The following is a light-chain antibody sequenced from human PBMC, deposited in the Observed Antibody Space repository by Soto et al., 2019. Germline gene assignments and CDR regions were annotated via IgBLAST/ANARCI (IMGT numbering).Light chain of an antibody. CDR2: AAS. CDR3: QQANSFPPKLT. Sequence: DIPMTNSPSSVSASVGDRVTITCRASQGISRCLAWYQQKPGKAPKPLLYAASSFQSGVPSRFSGSGSGTELTLTVSSLQTEDFATYYCQQANSFPPKLTLGGGTKVEIK. V-gene: IGKV1-12*01. J-gene: IGKJ4*01. CDR1: QGISRC.